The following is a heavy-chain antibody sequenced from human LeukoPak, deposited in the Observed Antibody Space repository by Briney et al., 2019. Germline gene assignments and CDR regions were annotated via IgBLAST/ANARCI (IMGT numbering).Heavy chain of an antibody. CDR2: FYVGGAT. V-gene: IGHV3-53*01. CDR1: GFSVTNNY. D-gene: IGHD5-24*01. J-gene: IGHJ4*02. Sequence: GGSLRLPCAVSGFSVTNNYMSWVRQAPGKGLEWVSVFYVGGATYYADSVKGRFTISRDNSENTLYLQMKSLRAEDTAVYYCARGDGYNFFDYWGQGTLVTVSS. CDR3: ARGDGYNFFDY.